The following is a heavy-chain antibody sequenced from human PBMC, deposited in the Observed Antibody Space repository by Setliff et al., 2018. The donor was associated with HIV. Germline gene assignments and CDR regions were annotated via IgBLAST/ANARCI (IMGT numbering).Heavy chain of an antibody. J-gene: IGHJ5*02. D-gene: IGHD6-6*01. CDR2: ICDSGRNT. CDR3: ARGVYLEYSSPRWFDP. CDR1: DDSIRSSH. Sequence: KPSETLSLTCSVSDDSIRSSHWNWVRLPPGKGLEWIGVICDSGRNTDYNPSLKSRVTMSLDTSKNQFSLKLSSVTAADTAVYYCARGVYLEYSSPRWFDPWGQGTLVTVSS. V-gene: IGHV4-59*01.